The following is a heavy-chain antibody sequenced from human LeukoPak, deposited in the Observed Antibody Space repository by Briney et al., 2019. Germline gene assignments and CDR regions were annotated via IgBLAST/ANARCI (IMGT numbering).Heavy chain of an antibody. V-gene: IGHV3-11*01. Sequence: GGSLRLSCAASGFTLSDYYMSWIRQAPGKGLEWVSYSSSSGTTIYYADSVKGRFAISRDNAKNSLYLQMNSLRAEDTAVYYCARRRDFIDYWGQGTLATVSS. CDR1: GFTLSDYY. J-gene: IGHJ4*02. D-gene: IGHD3/OR15-3a*01. CDR3: ARRRDFIDY. CDR2: SSSSGTTI.